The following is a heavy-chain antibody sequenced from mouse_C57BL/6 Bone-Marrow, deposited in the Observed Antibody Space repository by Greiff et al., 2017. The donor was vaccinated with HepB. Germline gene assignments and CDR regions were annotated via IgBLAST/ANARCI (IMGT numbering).Heavy chain of an antibody. V-gene: IGHV1-55*01. Sequence: QVQLQQPGAELVKPGASVKMSCKASGYTFTSYWITWVKQRPGQGLEWIGDIYPGSGSTNYNEKFKSKATLTVDTSSSTADMQLSGLTSEDSAVYYCARWAYYSNLYAMDYWGQGTSVTVSS. CDR2: IYPGSGST. CDR3: ARWAYYSNLYAMDY. CDR1: GYTFTSYW. D-gene: IGHD2-5*01. J-gene: IGHJ4*01.